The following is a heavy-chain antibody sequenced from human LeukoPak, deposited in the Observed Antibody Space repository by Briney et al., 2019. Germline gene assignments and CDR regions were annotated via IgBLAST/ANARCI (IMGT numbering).Heavy chain of an antibody. V-gene: IGHV4-39*01. CDR2: IYYSGGT. CDR3: ARPTDYGSGSYYNVYPFDY. CDR1: GGSTSSTSYY. J-gene: IGHJ4*02. D-gene: IGHD3-10*01. Sequence: PSETLSLTCTVSGGSTSSTSYYWGWIRQPPGKGLEWIGSIYYSGGTYYNPSLKSRVTISLDTSKNQFSLKLSSVTAADTAVYYCARPTDYGSGSYYNVYPFDYWGQGTLVTVSS.